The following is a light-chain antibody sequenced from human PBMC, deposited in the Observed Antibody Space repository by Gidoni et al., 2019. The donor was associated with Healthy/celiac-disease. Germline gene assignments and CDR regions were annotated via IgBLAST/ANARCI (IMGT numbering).Light chain of an antibody. J-gene: IGKJ4*01. CDR2: GAS. Sequence: EIVLTQSPGTLSLSPGERATLSCRASQSVSSSYLAWYQQKPGQAPRLLIYGASSRATGIPDRVSGSGSGTDFTLTISRLEPEDFAVYYCQQYGSSLTTFGGGTKVEIK. CDR1: QSVSSSY. CDR3: QQYGSSLTT. V-gene: IGKV3-20*01.